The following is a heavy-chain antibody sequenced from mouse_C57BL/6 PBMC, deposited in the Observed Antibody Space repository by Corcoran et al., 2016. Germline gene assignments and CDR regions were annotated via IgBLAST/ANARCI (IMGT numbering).Heavy chain of an antibody. CDR3: ARSRSPYYDYDGYAMDY. Sequence: QVQLQQSGAELVKPGASVKISCKASGYAFSSYWMNWVKQRPGKGLEWIGQIYPGDGDTNYNGKFKGKATLTADKSSSTAYMQLSSLTSEDSAVYFCARSRSPYYDYDGYAMDYWGQGTSVTVSS. CDR1: GYAFSSYW. D-gene: IGHD2-4*01. V-gene: IGHV1-80*01. CDR2: IYPGDGDT. J-gene: IGHJ4*01.